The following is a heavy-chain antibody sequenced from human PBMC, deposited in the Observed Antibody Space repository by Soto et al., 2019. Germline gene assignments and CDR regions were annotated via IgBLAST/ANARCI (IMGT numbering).Heavy chain of an antibody. CDR2: INHSGGT. D-gene: IGHD3-10*01. CDR1: GGSFSGYY. Sequence: QVQLQQWGAGLLKPSETLSLTCAVYGGSFSGYYWTWIRQPPGKGLEWIGEINHSGGTNYNPSLKSRVTISVYTSKNQFSLKLSSVSAADTAVYDCARVQLPGWYFDLWGRGTLVTVSS. J-gene: IGHJ2*01. CDR3: ARVQLPGWYFDL. V-gene: IGHV4-34*01.